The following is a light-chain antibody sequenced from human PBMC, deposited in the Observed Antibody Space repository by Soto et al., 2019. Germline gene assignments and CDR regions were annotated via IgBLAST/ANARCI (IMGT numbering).Light chain of an antibody. CDR2: EVS. CDR1: SSDVGGYNY. Sequence: ALTQPASVSGSPGQAITISCTGTSSDVGGYNYVSWYQQHPGKAPKLMIYEVSNRPSGVSNRFSGSKSGNTASLTISGLQAEDEADYYCSSYTSSSTLHYVFGTGTKVTVL. CDR3: SSYTSSSTLHYV. J-gene: IGLJ1*01. V-gene: IGLV2-14*01.